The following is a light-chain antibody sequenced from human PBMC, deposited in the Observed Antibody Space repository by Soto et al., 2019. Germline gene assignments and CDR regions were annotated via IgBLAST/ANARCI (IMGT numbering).Light chain of an antibody. CDR3: SSYTSSSTHVV. CDR2: EVS. V-gene: IGLV2-14*01. Sequence: QPVLTQPASVSGSPGQSITISCTGTSSDVGGYNYVSWYQHHPGKAPKLMIYEVSNRPSGVSYRFSGSKSGNTASLTISGLQADDEADYYCSSYTSSSTHVVFGGGTKLTVL. CDR1: SSDVGGYNY. J-gene: IGLJ2*01.